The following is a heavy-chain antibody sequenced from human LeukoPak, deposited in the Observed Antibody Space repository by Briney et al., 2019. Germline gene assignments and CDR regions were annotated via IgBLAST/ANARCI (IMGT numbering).Heavy chain of an antibody. CDR2: IGTAGEI. J-gene: IGHJ2*01. D-gene: IGHD6-13*01. V-gene: IGHV3-13*01. Sequence: GGSLRLSCAASGFTFRSYDMHWVRQATGKGLEWVSGIGTAGEIYYPGSVKGRFTISRENAKNSLYLQMDSLRAGDTAVYYCARAAYSSTWYSRYFDLWGRGTLVTVSS. CDR1: GFTFRSYD. CDR3: ARAAYSSTWYSRYFDL.